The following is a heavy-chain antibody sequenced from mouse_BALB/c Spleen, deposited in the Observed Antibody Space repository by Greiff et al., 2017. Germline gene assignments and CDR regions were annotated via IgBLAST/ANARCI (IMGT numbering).Heavy chain of an antibody. CDR2: ISSGSSTI. D-gene: IGHD2-14*01. V-gene: IGHV5-17*02. Sequence: EVKLVESGGGLVQPGGSRKLSCAASGFTFSSFGMHWVRQAPEKGLEWVAYISSGSSTIYYADTVKGRFTIFRDNPKNTLFLQMTSLRSEDTAMYYCAGDYRYPYAMDYWGQGTSVTVSS. CDR1: GFTFSSFG. J-gene: IGHJ4*01. CDR3: AGDYRYPYAMDY.